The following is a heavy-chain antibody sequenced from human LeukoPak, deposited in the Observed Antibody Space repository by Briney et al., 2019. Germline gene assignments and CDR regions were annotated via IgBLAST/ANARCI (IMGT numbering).Heavy chain of an antibody. CDR2: IGTTTSTI. D-gene: IGHD4-23*01. CDR1: GFTFSNYG. Sequence: GGSLRLSCAASGFTFSNYGMNWVRQAPGKGLEWVSYIGTTTSTIYYADSLKGRFTISRGNAKNSLYLQMNSLRDEDTAVYYCARHDYGGNSGDYWGQGTLVTVSS. CDR3: ARHDYGGNSGDY. V-gene: IGHV3-48*02. J-gene: IGHJ4*02.